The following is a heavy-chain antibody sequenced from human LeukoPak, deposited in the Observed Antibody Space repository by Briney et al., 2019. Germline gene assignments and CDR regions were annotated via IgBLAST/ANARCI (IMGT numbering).Heavy chain of an antibody. Sequence: SETLSLTCSVSGGSIRTYYWSWIRQPPGKGLEWVGYVYFTGSTSYNPSLKSRVTISLDTSKKQFSLNLNSVTAADTAVYYCARAEYSGTYGDGFDIWGQGTRVTVSS. D-gene: IGHD1-26*01. J-gene: IGHJ3*02. CDR1: GGSIRTYY. CDR2: VYFTGST. V-gene: IGHV4-59*01. CDR3: ARAEYSGTYGDGFDI.